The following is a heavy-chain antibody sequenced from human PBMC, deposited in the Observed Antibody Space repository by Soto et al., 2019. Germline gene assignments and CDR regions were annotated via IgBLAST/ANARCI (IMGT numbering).Heavy chain of an antibody. CDR1: GFIFSDYD. J-gene: IGHJ5*02. CDR2: ISSSSSTL. V-gene: IGHV3-48*02. Sequence: XEFLSLSCAASGFIFSDYDMSWFRQAPGKGLEWVSYISSSSSTLYNADSVKGRFTITRDNAKNSLYLQMNSLRDEDTAVSYCARRWFDPWGQGTLVTVSS. CDR3: ARRWFDP.